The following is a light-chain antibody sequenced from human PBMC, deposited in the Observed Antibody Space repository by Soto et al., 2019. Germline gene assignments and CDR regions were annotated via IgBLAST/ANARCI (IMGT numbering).Light chain of an antibody. CDR2: AAS. Sequence: AIRMTQSPSSFSASTGDRVTITCRASQGISSYLAWYQQKPGQAPKLLIYAASTLQSGVTSRFSGSGSGKDFTLTCSCLQSEDFATYYCQQYYSYPPLTFGGVTKVEIK. J-gene: IGKJ4*01. V-gene: IGKV1-8*01. CDR1: QGISSY. CDR3: QQYYSYPPLT.